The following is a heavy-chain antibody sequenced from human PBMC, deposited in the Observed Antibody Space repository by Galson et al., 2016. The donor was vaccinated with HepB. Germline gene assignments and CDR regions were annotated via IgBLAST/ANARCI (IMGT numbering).Heavy chain of an antibody. CDR2: MNPNSGDT. CDR1: GYTFTSYD. Sequence: SVKVSCKASGYTFTSYDINWVRQATGQGLEWMGWMNPNSGDTGYAQKFQGRVTMTRNTSISTAYMELSSLRSEDTAVYYCATMRVVIIPPHYFYYGMDVWGQGTTVTVSS. D-gene: IGHD3-3*01. V-gene: IGHV1-8*01. J-gene: IGHJ6*02. CDR3: ATMRVVIIPPHYFYYGMDV.